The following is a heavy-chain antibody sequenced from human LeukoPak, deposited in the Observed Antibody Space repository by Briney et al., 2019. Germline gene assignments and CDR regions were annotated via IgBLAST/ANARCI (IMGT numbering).Heavy chain of an antibody. J-gene: IGHJ4*02. D-gene: IGHD6-13*01. CDR3: ASGSSSWRIDY. CDR2: IIPNSGGT. CDR1: GYTFTGYY. V-gene: IGHV1-2*02. Sequence: ASVKVSCKASGYTFTGYYMRWVRQAPGQGLEWMGWIIPNSGGTSYAQKFQGRVTMTRDTSISTTYMDLSRLRSDDTAVYYCASGSSSWRIDYWGQGTLVTVSS.